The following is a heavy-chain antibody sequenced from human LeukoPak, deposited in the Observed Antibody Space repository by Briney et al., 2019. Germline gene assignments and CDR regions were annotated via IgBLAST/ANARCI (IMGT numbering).Heavy chain of an antibody. Sequence: SETLSLPCTVSGASISSYYCNWIRQSPGKGLEWIGFTYYSGITNYNPSLRSRVTISVDTSKNQFSLNLNSVTSADTAVYYCATNTNVLGDVNWHDPWGQGILVTVSS. CDR2: TYYSGIT. CDR3: ATNTNVLGDVNWHDP. J-gene: IGHJ5*02. D-gene: IGHD3-16*01. V-gene: IGHV4-59*13. CDR1: GASISSYY.